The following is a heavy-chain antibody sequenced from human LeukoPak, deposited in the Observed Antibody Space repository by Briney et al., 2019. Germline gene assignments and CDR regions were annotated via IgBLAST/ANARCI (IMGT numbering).Heavy chain of an antibody. V-gene: IGHV1-18*01. D-gene: IGHD6-19*01. CDR1: GYTFTSYE. CDR3: ARHSSGWSFYFDY. Sequence: ASVKVSCKASGYTFTSYEISWVRQAPGQGLEWMAWISAYNGNTNNAQNLQARVTMTTDTSTSTAYMELRSLRSDDTAVYYCARHSSGWSFYFDYWGQGTLVTVSS. J-gene: IGHJ4*02. CDR2: ISAYNGNT.